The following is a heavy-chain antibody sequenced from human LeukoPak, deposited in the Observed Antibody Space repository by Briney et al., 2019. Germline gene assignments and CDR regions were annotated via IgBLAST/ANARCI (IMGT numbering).Heavy chain of an antibody. J-gene: IGHJ4*02. CDR2: MNPNSSNT. V-gene: IGHV1-8*03. CDR1: GYTFTSYD. D-gene: IGHD3-16*01. Sequence: ASVTVSCKASGYTFTSYDINWVRHATGQGLEWMGWMNPNSSNTGYAQKFQGIVTITRNTSISTAYMELSSLRFEDRAVYYCARGYDDFDYWGQGTLVTVSS. CDR3: ARGYDDFDY.